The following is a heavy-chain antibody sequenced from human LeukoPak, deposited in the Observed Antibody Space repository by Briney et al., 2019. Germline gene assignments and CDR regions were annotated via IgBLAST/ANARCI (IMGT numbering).Heavy chain of an antibody. Sequence: ASVKVSCKASGGTFISYAISWVRQAPGQGLEWMGRIIPIFGTANYAQKFQGRVTITTDESTSTAYMELSSLRSEDTAVYYCARDQQLVPGYLDLWGRGTLVTVSS. CDR3: ARDQQLVPGYLDL. CDR1: GGTFISYA. J-gene: IGHJ2*01. CDR2: IIPIFGTA. V-gene: IGHV1-69*05. D-gene: IGHD6-13*01.